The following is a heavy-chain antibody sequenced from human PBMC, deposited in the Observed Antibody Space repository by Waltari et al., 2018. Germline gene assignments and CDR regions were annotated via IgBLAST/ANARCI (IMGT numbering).Heavy chain of an antibody. CDR2: INPNSGGT. V-gene: IGHV1-2*06. Sequence: QVQLVQSGAEVKKPGASVKVSCKASGYTFTGYYMHWVRQAPGQGLEWMGRINPNSGGTNYAQKFQGRVTMTRDTSISTAYMELSRLRSDDTAVYYCAIDWASDGVVVHFDYWGQGTLVTVSS. CDR3: AIDWASDGVVVHFDY. CDR1: GYTFTGYY. J-gene: IGHJ4*02. D-gene: IGHD2-15*01.